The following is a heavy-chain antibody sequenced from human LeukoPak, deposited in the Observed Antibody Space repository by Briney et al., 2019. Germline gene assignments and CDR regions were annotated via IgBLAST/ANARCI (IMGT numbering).Heavy chain of an antibody. J-gene: IGHJ4*02. Sequence: SETLSLTCTVSGGSISSYYWSWIRQPAGKGLEWIGRIYTSGSTNYNPSLKSRVTISLDTSKNQFSLKLSSVTAADTAVYYCAKTPTGTYYFDYWGQGTLVTVSS. CDR1: GGSISSYY. D-gene: IGHD1-1*01. CDR3: AKTPTGTYYFDY. V-gene: IGHV4-4*07. CDR2: IYTSGST.